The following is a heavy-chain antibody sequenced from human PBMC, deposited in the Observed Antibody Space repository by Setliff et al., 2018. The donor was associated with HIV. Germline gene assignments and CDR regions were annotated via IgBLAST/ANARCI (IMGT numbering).Heavy chain of an antibody. CDR2: IYSVGIT. CDR3: ARTGLSSIAALRDAFDI. D-gene: IGHD6-6*01. V-gene: IGHV3-53*01. Sequence: GGSLRLSCAASGFTVSSNSMSWVRQAPGKGLEWVSVIYSVGITYYTDSVKGRFTISRDNSKNSLFLQMNSLRAEDTAIYYCARTGLSSIAALRDAFDIWGQGTMVTVSS. CDR1: GFTVSSNS. J-gene: IGHJ3*02.